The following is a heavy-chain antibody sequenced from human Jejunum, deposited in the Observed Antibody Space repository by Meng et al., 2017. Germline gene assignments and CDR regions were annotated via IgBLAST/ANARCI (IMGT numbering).Heavy chain of an antibody. CDR2: VPPTGVGT. D-gene: IGHD2-21*01. CDR1: GFTFSSFA. Sequence: GGSLRLSCAASGFTFSSFAVNWVRQAPGKGLEWVSGVPPTGVGTHYADSVKGRFTISRDNSKNIVYLQMDNLRVEDTAVYYCAKRFCPSGDCRGFDYWGRGTLVTVAS. J-gene: IGHJ4*02. CDR3: AKRFCPSGDCRGFDY. V-gene: IGHV3-23*01.